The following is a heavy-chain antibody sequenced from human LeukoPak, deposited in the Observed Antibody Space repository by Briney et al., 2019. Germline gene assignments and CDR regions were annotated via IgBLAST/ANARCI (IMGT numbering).Heavy chain of an antibody. Sequence: AXXKVXCKASGYTFTSYAMHWVRQAPGQRLEWMGWINAGNGNTKYSQKFQGRVTITRDTSASTAYMELSSLRSEDTAVYYCAREIGYGHAFDIWGQGTMVTVSS. CDR1: GYTFTSYA. CDR3: AREIGYGHAFDI. D-gene: IGHD5-12*01. CDR2: INAGNGNT. J-gene: IGHJ3*02. V-gene: IGHV1-3*01.